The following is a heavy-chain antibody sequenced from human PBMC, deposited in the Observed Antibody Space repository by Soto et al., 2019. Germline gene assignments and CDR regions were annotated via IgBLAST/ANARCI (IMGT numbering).Heavy chain of an antibody. V-gene: IGHV3-48*02. D-gene: IGHD3-10*01. CDR1: GFTFSSYS. CDR2: ISSSSSSR. Sequence: PGGSLRLSCVASGFTFSSYSMNWVRQAPGKGLEWVSYISSSSSSRYYADSVKGRFTISRDNAKNSLYLQMNSLRDEDTAVYYCARPGSGRYSGMDVWGQGTTVTVSS. CDR3: ARPGSGRYSGMDV. J-gene: IGHJ6*02.